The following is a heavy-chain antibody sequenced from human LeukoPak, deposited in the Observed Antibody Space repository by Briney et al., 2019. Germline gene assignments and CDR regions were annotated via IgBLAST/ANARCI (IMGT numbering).Heavy chain of an antibody. V-gene: IGHV4-30-2*01. J-gene: IGHJ6*02. Sequence: SETLSLTCAVSGGSISSGGYSWSWIRQPPGKGLEWIGYIYHSGSTYYNPSLKSRVTISVDRSKNQFSLKLSSVTAADTAVYYCARDKILVAGRYYYNYGMDVWGQGTTVTVSS. D-gene: IGHD2-15*01. CDR3: ARDKILVAGRYYYNYGMDV. CDR1: GGSISSGGYS. CDR2: IYHSGST.